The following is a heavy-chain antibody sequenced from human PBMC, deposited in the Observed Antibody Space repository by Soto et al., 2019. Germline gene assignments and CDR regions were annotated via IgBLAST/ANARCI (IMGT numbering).Heavy chain of an antibody. V-gene: IGHV4-31*03. J-gene: IGHJ6*02. Sequence: SETLSLTCTVSGDSINSRDYYWSWIRQPPGKGLEWIGYIYYSGSTYYNPSLKSRVSISVSVDTSKNQLSLRLSSVTAADTAVYYCARDRRFLISRGGYYFYAMDVWGQGTTVTVSS. CDR1: GDSINSRDYY. CDR2: IYYSGST. D-gene: IGHD3-3*01. CDR3: ARDRRFLISRGGYYFYAMDV.